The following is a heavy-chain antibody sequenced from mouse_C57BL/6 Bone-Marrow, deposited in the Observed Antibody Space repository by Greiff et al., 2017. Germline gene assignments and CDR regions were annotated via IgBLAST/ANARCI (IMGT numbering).Heavy chain of an antibody. CDR3: ARSSWYFDV. V-gene: IGHV1-61*01. J-gene: IGHJ1*03. CDR2: IYPSDSET. CDR1: GYTFTSYW. Sequence: QVQLQQPGAELVRPGSSVKLSCKASGYTFTSYWLDWVKQRPGQGLEWIGNIYPSDSETHYNQKFKDKATLTVDKSSSTAYMQLSSLTSEDSAVYYCARSSWYFDVWGTGTTVTVSS.